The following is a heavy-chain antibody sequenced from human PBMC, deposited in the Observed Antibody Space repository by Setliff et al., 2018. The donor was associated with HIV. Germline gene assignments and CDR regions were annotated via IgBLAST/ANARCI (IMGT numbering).Heavy chain of an antibody. D-gene: IGHD5-12*01. CDR3: ATLKMATIYRDFDY. Sequence: GSLRRSCAASGFTFSNYAMNWVRQAPGKGLEWIGEINHRGSTNCNPSLKSRVSISVDTSKNQFSLKLSSVTAADTAVYYCATLKMATIYRDFDYWGQGTLVTVSS. CDR1: GFTFSNYA. CDR2: INHRGST. J-gene: IGHJ4*02. V-gene: IGHV4-34*08.